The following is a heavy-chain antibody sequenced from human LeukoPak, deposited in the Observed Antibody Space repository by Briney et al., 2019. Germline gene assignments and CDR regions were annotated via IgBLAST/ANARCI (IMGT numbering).Heavy chain of an antibody. V-gene: IGHV3-30*04. D-gene: IGHD1-26*01. Sequence: GGSLRLSCAASGFTFSSYAMHWVRQAPGKGLEWVAVISYDGSNKYYADSVKGRFTISRDNSKNTLYLQMNSLRAEDTAVYYCARVRPGRSQWELLVGYFDYWGQGTLVTVSS. J-gene: IGHJ4*02. CDR3: ARVRPGRSQWELLVGYFDY. CDR2: ISYDGSNK. CDR1: GFTFSSYA.